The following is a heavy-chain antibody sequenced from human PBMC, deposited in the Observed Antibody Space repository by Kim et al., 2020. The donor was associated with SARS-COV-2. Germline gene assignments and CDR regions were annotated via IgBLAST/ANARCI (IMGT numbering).Heavy chain of an antibody. J-gene: IGHJ4*02. CDR3: ARAEDTVTNSSFDY. Sequence: NPSLKSRVTISVDTSKNQFSLKLSSVTDADTAVYYCARAEDTVTNSSFDYWGQGTLVTVSS. D-gene: IGHD4-17*01. V-gene: IGHV4-31*02.